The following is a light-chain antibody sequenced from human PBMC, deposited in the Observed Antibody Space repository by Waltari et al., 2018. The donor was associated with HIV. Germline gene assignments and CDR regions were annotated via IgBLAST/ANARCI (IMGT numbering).Light chain of an antibody. J-gene: IGLJ2*01. CDR3: SSYTTSNTLVV. CDR1: SGDIGGYNY. V-gene: IGLV2-14*01. CDR2: EGS. Sequence: QSALTQPASVSGSPGQSITISCTGTSGDIGGYNYVSWYQQHPGKAPKLMIFEGSNRPSGVSNRFSGSKSGNTASLTISRLQAEDEADYYCSSYTTSNTLVVFGGGTKLTVL.